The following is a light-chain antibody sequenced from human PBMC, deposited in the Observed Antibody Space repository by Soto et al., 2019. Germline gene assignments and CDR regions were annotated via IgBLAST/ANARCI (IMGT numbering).Light chain of an antibody. CDR3: LSFTSTNRV. Sequence: QSALTQPASVSGSPGQSITISCTGISSDVGGYNYLSWYQQHPGKAPKLIIYDVSNRPSGVSNRFSGSKSGNTASLTVSGLQAEDEADYYCLSFTSTNRVFGGGTKVTVL. J-gene: IGLJ3*02. CDR1: SSDVGGYNY. V-gene: IGLV2-14*03. CDR2: DVS.